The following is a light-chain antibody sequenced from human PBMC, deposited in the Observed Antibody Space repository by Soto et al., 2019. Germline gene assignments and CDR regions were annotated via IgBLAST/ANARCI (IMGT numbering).Light chain of an antibody. CDR1: QSVNSNY. Sequence: EIVLTLSPCTLSLSSGERATLSCRASQSVNSNYLTWYQQKPGLTPRLLIYGASSRATGIPDRFSGSGSGTDFTLTISRLEPEDFAVYYCQQYDSSRLTFGGGTKVDIK. V-gene: IGKV3-20*01. CDR2: GAS. J-gene: IGKJ4*01. CDR3: QQYDSSRLT.